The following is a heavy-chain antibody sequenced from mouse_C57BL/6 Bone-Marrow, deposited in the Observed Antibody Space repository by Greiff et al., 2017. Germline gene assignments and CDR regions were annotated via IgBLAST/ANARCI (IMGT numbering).Heavy chain of an antibody. J-gene: IGHJ2*01. V-gene: IGHV5-4*01. CDR3: SGDDY. CDR2: ISDGGSHT. Sequence: EVKVVESGGGLVEPGGSLKLSCAASGFTFSSYAMSWVRQTTETRLEWVATISDGGSHTYYPDNVKGRFTISRDYTKNNLYLQISILKSEAAAMYYCSGDDYWGQGTTLTVSS. CDR1: GFTFSSYA.